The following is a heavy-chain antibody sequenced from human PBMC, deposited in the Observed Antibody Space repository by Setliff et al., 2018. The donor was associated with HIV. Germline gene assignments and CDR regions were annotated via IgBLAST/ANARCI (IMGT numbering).Heavy chain of an antibody. D-gene: IGHD5-18*01. Sequence: PSETLSLTCAVSGYSISSGYYWGWIRQPPGKGLEWIGSIYHSGSTYNNPSLKSRVTISVDTSKNQFSLKLTSVTAADTVVYYCARTLRAAAMGYFDYWGQGTLVTVSS. J-gene: IGHJ4*02. V-gene: IGHV4-38-2*01. CDR2: IYHSGST. CDR3: ARTLRAAAMGYFDY. CDR1: GYSISSGYY.